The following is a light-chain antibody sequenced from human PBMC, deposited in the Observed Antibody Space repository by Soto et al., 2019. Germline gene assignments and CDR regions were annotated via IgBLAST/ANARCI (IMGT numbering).Light chain of an antibody. CDR1: QSVSSY. Sequence: EIVLTQSPATLSLSPGERATLSCRASQSVSSYFAWYQQKPGQAPRLLIYDASNRATGIPARFSGSGSGTDFTLTTSSLEPDDFAVYYCQQRGNWPVTFGQGTRGDIK. V-gene: IGKV3-11*01. CDR2: DAS. J-gene: IGKJ1*01. CDR3: QQRGNWPVT.